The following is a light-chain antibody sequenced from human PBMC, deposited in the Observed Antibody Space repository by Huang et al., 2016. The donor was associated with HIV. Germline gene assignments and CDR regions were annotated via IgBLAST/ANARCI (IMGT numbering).Light chain of an antibody. CDR2: GAS. Sequence: EIVLTQSPATLSVSPGERATLSCRASQSISTYLAWYQHKPAQAPRLLIYGASTRASGIPDRFSGSGSGTEFTLTISSLQSEDFAVYYCQQYNNWPPEVTFGPGTKVDIK. CDR3: QQYNNWPPEVT. J-gene: IGKJ3*01. V-gene: IGKV3-15*01. CDR1: QSISTY.